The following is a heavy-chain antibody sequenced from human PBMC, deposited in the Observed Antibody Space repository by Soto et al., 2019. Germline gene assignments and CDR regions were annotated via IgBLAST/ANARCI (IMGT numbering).Heavy chain of an antibody. CDR2: ISASGSYT. Sequence: EVILVESGGGLVKPGGSLRLSCANSGFVFSSYSMNWVRQAPGKGLEWVSSISASGSYTFHADSVKGRFTISRDNANNLLYLQMSSLRADDTAVYYCARAVIEVTNGMDVWGQGTTVTVSS. CDR3: ARAVIEVTNGMDV. D-gene: IGHD2-21*01. CDR1: GFVFSSYS. V-gene: IGHV3-21*01. J-gene: IGHJ6*02.